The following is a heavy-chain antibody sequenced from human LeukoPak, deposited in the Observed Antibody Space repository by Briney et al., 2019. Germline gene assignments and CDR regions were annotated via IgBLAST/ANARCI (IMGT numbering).Heavy chain of an antibody. J-gene: IGHJ4*02. CDR1: GYSFSSYT. CDR2: ISPSGDYT. Sequence: ASVKVSCKASGYSFSSYTITWVRQAPGQGLEWMGIISPSGDYTRYAQKLQGRVSMTLDTSTSTVYMELNSLESEDTALYYCARDNSGWSVDYWGQGTLVTVTS. D-gene: IGHD6-19*01. V-gene: IGHV1-46*04. CDR3: ARDNSGWSVDY.